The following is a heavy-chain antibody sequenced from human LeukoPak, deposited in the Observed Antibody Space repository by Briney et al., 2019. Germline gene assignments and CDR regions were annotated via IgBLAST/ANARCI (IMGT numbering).Heavy chain of an antibody. J-gene: IGHJ6*02. CDR2: INTNTGNP. CDR3: ARDLAVAGPPNYYYYYGMDV. V-gene: IGHV7-4-1*01. CDR1: GYTFTSYA. Sequence: ASVKVSFTASGYTFTSYAMNWVRQAPGQGLEWMGWINTNTGNPTYAHGFTGRFVFSLDTSVSTAYLQICSLKAEDTAVYYCARDLAVAGPPNYYYYYGMDVWGQGTTVTVSS. D-gene: IGHD6-19*01.